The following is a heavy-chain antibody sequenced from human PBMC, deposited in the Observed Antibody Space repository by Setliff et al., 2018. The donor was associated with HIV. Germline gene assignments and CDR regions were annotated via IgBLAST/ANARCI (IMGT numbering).Heavy chain of an antibody. CDR3: ARYKCINFACVGFDI. Sequence: SETLSLTCTVSRDSINGHWWSWIRQPPGKGLEWTGSIHYSGITHYNHSIKSRLTMSVDTSKNQVSLKLTSVTAADTAVYYCARYKCINFACVGFDIWGQGTVVTVSS. V-gene: IGHV4-59*11. CDR2: IHYSGIT. D-gene: IGHD3-9*01. J-gene: IGHJ3*02. CDR1: RDSINGHW.